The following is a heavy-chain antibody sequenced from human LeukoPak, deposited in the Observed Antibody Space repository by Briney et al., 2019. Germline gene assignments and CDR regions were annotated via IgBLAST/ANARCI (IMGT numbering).Heavy chain of an antibody. J-gene: IGHJ4*02. CDR3: ARGTMTGQFDY. D-gene: IGHD3-22*01. V-gene: IGHV3-64*01. CDR2: ISSNGGST. Sequence: GGSLRLSCAASGFTFSSYAMHWVRQAPGKGLEYVSDISSNGGSTYYANSVKGRFTISRDNSKNTLYFQMGSLRAEDMAVYYCARGTMTGQFDYWGQGTLVTVSS. CDR1: GFTFSSYA.